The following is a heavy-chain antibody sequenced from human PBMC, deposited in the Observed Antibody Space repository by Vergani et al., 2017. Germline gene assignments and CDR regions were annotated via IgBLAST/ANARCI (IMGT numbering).Heavy chain of an antibody. V-gene: IGHV3-11*04. J-gene: IGHJ5*02. CDR2: ITSTGATI. CDR3: ASRVSAGGGLDT. Sequence: QVQLVESGGGLVKPGGSLRLSCAASGFSFSDHYMTWIRQAPGKGLEWVSSITSTGATINYADSVKGRFTISRDNAKKFLYLQMNNLRAEDTALYYCASRVSAGGGLDTWGQGTLVTVS. CDR1: GFSFSDHY. D-gene: IGHD2-15*01.